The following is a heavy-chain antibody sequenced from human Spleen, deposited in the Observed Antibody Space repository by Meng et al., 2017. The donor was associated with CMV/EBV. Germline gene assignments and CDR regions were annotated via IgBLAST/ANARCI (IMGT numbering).Heavy chain of an antibody. CDR2: ISSSGTYI. CDR1: EFTLSSYS. CDR3: ASGYYYDSSGGYYSYGMDV. D-gene: IGHD3-22*01. Sequence: GGSLRLSCAASEFTLSSYSMNWVRQAPGKGLQWVSSISSSGTYIYYADSVKGRFTMSRDNAKNSLYLQMNSLRAEDTVMYHCASGYYYDSSGGYYSYGMDVWGQGTTVTVSS. V-gene: IGHV3-21*01. J-gene: IGHJ6*02.